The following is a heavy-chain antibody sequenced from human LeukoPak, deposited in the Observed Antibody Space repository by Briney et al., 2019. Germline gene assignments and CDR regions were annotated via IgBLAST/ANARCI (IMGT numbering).Heavy chain of an antibody. CDR1: GGTFSSYA. CDR2: IIPILGIA. Sequence: GASVKVSCKASGGTFSSYAISWVRQAPGQGLEWMGRIIPILGIANYAQKFQGRVTTTADKSTSTAYMELSSLRSEDTAVYYCASQEDGGYWGQGTLVTVSS. CDR3: ASQEDGGY. J-gene: IGHJ4*02. V-gene: IGHV1-69*04.